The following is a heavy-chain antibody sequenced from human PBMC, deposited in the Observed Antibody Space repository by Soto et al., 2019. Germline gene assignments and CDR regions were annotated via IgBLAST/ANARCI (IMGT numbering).Heavy chain of an antibody. Sequence: PSETLSVTCTVSIGSMTSYYWTWIRQPAGKGLEWIGRVYSSGGTHYNPSLKSRVTISLDTSKNQFSLRLLSVTDADTAVYFCARGQRFSDWFDPWGQGTLVTVSS. V-gene: IGHV4-4*07. CDR2: VYSSGGT. J-gene: IGHJ5*02. D-gene: IGHD3-3*01. CDR3: ARGQRFSDWFDP. CDR1: IGSMTSYY.